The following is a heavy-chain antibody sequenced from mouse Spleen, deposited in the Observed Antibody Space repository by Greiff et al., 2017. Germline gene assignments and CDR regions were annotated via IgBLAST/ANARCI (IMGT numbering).Heavy chain of an antibody. CDR2: IYPGDGDT. D-gene: IGHD1-1*01. Sequence: QVQLQQSGPELVKPGASVKISCKASGYAFSSSWMNWVKQRPGKGLEWIGRIYPGDGDTNYNGKFKGKATLTADKSSSTAYMQLSSLTSEDSAVYFCARTIITTVVDWFAYWGQGTLVTVSA. CDR3: ARTIITTVVDWFAY. CDR1: GYAFSSSW. V-gene: IGHV1-82*01. J-gene: IGHJ3*01.